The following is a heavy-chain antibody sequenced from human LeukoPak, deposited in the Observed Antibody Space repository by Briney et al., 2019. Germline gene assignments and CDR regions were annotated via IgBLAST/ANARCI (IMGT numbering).Heavy chain of an antibody. V-gene: IGHV3-30*02. CDR2: IRYDGSDK. D-gene: IGHD1-20*01. CDR3: AKEGYNSNGKNAFDI. Sequence: GGSLRLSCEASGFTFTTYGMHWVRQVPGKGLEWVAFIRYDGSDKYYVDSVKGRFTISRDNARSTLYLQMNSLRAEDTAVYYCAKEGYNSNGKNAFDIWGQGTRVTVSS. J-gene: IGHJ3*02. CDR1: GFTFTTYG.